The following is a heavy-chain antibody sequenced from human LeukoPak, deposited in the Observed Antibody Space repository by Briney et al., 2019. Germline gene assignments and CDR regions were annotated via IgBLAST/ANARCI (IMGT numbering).Heavy chain of an antibody. J-gene: IGHJ4*02. CDR2: ISGDGGST. Sequence: GGSLTRSCAASGFNVDDYAKHWVRQRPGKGMELVSLISGDGGSTYYADSVKGRFTISRDNSKNSLYLQMNSLRTEDTALYYCAKDSTHMVLDDYWGQGTLVTVSS. CDR3: AKDSTHMVLDDY. D-gene: IGHD3-10*01. V-gene: IGHV3-43*02. CDR1: GFNVDDYA.